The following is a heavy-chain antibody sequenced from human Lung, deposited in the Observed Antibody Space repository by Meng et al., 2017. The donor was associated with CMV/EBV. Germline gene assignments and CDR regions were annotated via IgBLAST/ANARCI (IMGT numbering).Heavy chain of an antibody. CDR3: ARAGSSNSCYPYYYYYYGMDV. CDR1: GYTFTGYY. D-gene: IGHD2-2*01. CDR2: INPNSGGT. Sequence: ASVXVSXXASGYTFTGYYMHWVRQAPGQGLEWMGWINPNSGGTNYAQKFQGRVTMTRDTSISTAYMELSRLRSDDTAVYYCARAGSSNSCYPYYYYYYGMDVWGQGTTVTVSS. J-gene: IGHJ6*02. V-gene: IGHV1-2*02.